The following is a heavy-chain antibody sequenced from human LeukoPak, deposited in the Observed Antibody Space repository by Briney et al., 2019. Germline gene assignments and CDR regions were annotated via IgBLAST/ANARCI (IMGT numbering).Heavy chain of an antibody. D-gene: IGHD2-15*01. Sequence: GGSLRLSCAAPGFTFSSYAMSWVRQAPGKGLEWVSSISGSGVSTYYADSVKGRFTISRDNSKNTLYLQMNSLRAEDTAVYYCARLGTRMVAATINPFDYWGQGTLVTVSS. V-gene: IGHV3-23*01. CDR3: ARLGTRMVAATINPFDY. CDR1: GFTFSSYA. CDR2: ISGSGVST. J-gene: IGHJ4*02.